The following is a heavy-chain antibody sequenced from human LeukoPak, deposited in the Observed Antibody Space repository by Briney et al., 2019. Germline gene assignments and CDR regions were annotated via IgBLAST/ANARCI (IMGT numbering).Heavy chain of an antibody. CDR3: TTLTRWFDP. CDR2: IKSKADGGTT. D-gene: IGHD3-9*01. V-gene: IGHV3-15*01. J-gene: IGHJ5*02. Sequence: GGSLRLSCAASGFTFREAWMSWVRQAPGKGLEWVGRIKSKADGGTTDYAAPVKGRFTISRDDSKNTLYLRMNSLKTEDTAIYYCTTLTRWFDPWGQGTLVTVSS. CDR1: GFTFREAW.